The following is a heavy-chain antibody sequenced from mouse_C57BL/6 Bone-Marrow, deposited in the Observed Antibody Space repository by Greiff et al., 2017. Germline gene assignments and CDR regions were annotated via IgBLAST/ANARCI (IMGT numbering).Heavy chain of an antibody. V-gene: IGHV1-81*01. CDR3: AREKVVATDWYFDV. J-gene: IGHJ1*03. CDR2: IYPRSGNT. Sequence: QVHVKQSGAELARPGASVTLSCKASGYTFTSYGISWVKQRPGQGLEWIGEIYPRSGNTYYNEKFMGKATLTADQSSSTAYMELRSLTSEDSAVXVRAREKVVATDWYFDVWGTGTTVTVAS. D-gene: IGHD1-1*01. CDR1: GYTFTSYG.